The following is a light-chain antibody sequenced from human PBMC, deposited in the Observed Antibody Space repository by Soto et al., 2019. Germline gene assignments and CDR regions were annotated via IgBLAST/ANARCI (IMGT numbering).Light chain of an antibody. CDR2: AAS. J-gene: IGKJ3*01. CDR1: QGIRNF. CDR3: QKYSSVPV. V-gene: IGKV1-27*01. Sequence: DIQMTQSPTSLSASVGDRVTITCRASQGIRNFVAWYQQKPGKAPKLLIYAASTLQSRVPSRFSGSGSGTDFTLTINSLQPEHVATYSCQKYSSVPVFGPGTKGEIK.